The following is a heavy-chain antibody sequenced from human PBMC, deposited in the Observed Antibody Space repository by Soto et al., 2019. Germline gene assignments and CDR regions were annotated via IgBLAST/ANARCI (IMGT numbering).Heavy chain of an antibody. Sequence: SETLSLTCAVYGGSFSCYYWIWIRQPPGKGLEWIGEINHSGSTNYNPSLKSRVTISVDTSKNQFSLKLSSVTAADTAVYYCARAPYYDFWSGSQPYYYYGMDVWGQGTTVTVSS. J-gene: IGHJ6*02. CDR2: INHSGST. D-gene: IGHD3-3*01. V-gene: IGHV4-34*01. CDR1: GGSFSCYY. CDR3: ARAPYYDFWSGSQPYYYYGMDV.